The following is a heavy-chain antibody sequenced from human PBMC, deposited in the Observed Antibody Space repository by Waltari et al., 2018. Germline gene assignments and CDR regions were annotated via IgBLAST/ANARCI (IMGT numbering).Heavy chain of an antibody. CDR1: GFTFSSYT. Sequence: QVQLVESGGGVVQPGRYLRLSCAVSGFTFSSYTMHWVRQAPGKGLEWVALISYDGSNKYYADSVKGRFTISRDNSKNTLYLQMNSLGGEDTAVYYCAREWKNPVNFLYCSSTSCYGGHFDYWGQGTLVTVSS. V-gene: IGHV3-30*01. CDR2: ISYDGSNK. D-gene: IGHD2-2*01. CDR3: AREWKNPVNFLYCSSTSCYGGHFDY. J-gene: IGHJ4*02.